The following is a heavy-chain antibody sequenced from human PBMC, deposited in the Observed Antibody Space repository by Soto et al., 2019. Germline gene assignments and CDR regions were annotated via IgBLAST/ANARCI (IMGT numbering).Heavy chain of an antibody. V-gene: IGHV1-46*01. CDR3: AKGREGKTVANFGMDV. J-gene: IGHJ6*02. CDR2: LSPFGGAT. D-gene: IGHD4-4*01. CDR1: GDSVSNDY. Sequence: QVRLVQPGAEVRKTGASAKVSCKASGDSVSNDYLHWVRQAAGQGFVLLGLLSPFGGATAYAQRIECRVTVTMDKTSTTFYLELSSLRSNDTAVYYCAKGREGKTVANFGMDVWGQGVTVTVSS.